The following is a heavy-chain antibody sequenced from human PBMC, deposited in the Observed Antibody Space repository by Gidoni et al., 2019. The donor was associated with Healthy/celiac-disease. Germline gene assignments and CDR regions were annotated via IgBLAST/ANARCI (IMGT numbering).Heavy chain of an antibody. D-gene: IGHD6-6*01. J-gene: IGHJ4*02. CDR3: AREEQLESRGVLYFDY. CDR2: ISSSSSYT. CDR1: GFTFSDYY. Sequence: QVQLVESGGGLVKPGGSLRLSCQASGFTFSDYYMSWIRQAPGKGLEWVSYISSSSSYTNYAESVKGRFTISRNNAKNSLYLQMNSLRAEDTAVYYCAREEQLESRGVLYFDYWGQGTLVTVSS. V-gene: IGHV3-11*06.